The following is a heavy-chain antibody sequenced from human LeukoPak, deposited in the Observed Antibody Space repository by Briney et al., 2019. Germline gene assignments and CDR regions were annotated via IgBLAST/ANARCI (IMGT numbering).Heavy chain of an antibody. Sequence: SETLSLTCTVSGGSISSYYWSWIRQPPGKGLEWIGYIYNSGSTNYNPSLKSRVTISVDTSKNQFSLKLSSVTAADMAVYYCARVSWPGRGSRFDPWGQGTLVTVSS. D-gene: IGHD3-16*01. J-gene: IGHJ5*02. CDR3: ARVSWPGRGSRFDP. V-gene: IGHV4-59*01. CDR2: IYNSGST. CDR1: GGSISSYY.